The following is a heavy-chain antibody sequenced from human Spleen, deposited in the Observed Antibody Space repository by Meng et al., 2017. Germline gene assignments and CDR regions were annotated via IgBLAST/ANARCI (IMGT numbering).Heavy chain of an antibody. V-gene: IGHV3-11*01. J-gene: IGHJ4*02. Sequence: QVQLVESGGGLVKPGGSLRISCAASGFTFSDYYMSWIRQAPGKGLEWISYISTSGNTIYYTDSVKGRFAISRDNAKNSLYLQMSSLRAEDTAVYYCARGFNGGNSGAFGYWGQGTLVTVSS. CDR1: GFTFSDYY. CDR2: ISTSGNTI. CDR3: ARGFNGGNSGAFGY. D-gene: IGHD4-23*01.